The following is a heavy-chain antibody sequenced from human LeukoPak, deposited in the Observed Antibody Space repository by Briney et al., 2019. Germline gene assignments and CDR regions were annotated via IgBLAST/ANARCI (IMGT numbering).Heavy chain of an antibody. CDR3: AREGKYQLLYDWFDP. J-gene: IGHJ5*02. V-gene: IGHV1-2*02. Sequence: GASVKVSCKASGYTFTGYYMHWVRQAPGQGLERMGWINPNSGGTNYAQKFQGRVTMTRDTSISTAYMELSRLRSDDTAVYYCAREGKYQLLYDWFDPWGQGTLVTVSS. CDR1: GYTFTGYY. D-gene: IGHD2-2*02. CDR2: INPNSGGT.